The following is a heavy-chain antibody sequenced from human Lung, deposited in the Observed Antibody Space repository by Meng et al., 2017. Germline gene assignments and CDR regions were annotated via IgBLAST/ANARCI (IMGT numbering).Heavy chain of an antibody. CDR2: INTDNGDT. V-gene: IGHV1-3*04. Sequence: QVQLVQSGAEGKKLGASGKVSCKASGYRFTTYGMHWLRQAPGQRLEWMGWINTDNGDTNYSQKFQGRVTITRDSSARTAYMELSSLRSEDTAVYFCATDERGGPYYFDYWGQGTLVTVSS. CDR1: GYRFTTYG. CDR3: ATDERGGPYYFDY. J-gene: IGHJ4*02.